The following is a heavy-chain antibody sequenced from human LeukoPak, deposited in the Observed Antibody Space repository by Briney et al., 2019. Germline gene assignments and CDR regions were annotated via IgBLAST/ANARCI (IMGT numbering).Heavy chain of an antibody. CDR1: GFSLSTYY. Sequence: GASLRLSCAASGFSLSTYYMSWVRQAPGKGLEWVANIKQDGSGESYVDSVKGRFTISRDNAKNSLYLQMNNLKVEDTAVYYCARDRRADDTPCNWFDPWGQGTLVTVSS. J-gene: IGHJ5*02. CDR3: ARDRRADDTPCNWFDP. V-gene: IGHV3-7*01. D-gene: IGHD6-13*01. CDR2: IKQDGSGE.